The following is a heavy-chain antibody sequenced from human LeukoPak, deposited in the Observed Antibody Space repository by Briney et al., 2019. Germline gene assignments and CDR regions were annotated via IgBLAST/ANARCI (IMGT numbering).Heavy chain of an antibody. CDR3: TTDRGRTELPLFGS. CDR2: IKSKTNGGTT. CDR1: GLTINNAW. J-gene: IGHJ5*01. V-gene: IGHV3-15*01. Sequence: GGSLRLSCAASGLTINNAWMGWVRQVPGKGLEWVGRIKSKTNGGTTDYAAPVKGRFTISRDESKNTLYPQMNSLKTEDTAVYYCTTDRGRTELPLFGSWGQGTLVTVSS. D-gene: IGHD1-26*01.